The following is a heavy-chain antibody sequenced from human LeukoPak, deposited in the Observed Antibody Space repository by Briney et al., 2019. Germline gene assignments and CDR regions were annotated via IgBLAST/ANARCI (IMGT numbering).Heavy chain of an antibody. CDR1: GFTFTSYD. D-gene: IGHD2-2*02. CDR2: MNPNNGNT. J-gene: IGHJ5*02. Sequence: ASVKVSCKASGFTFTSYDINWVRQASGQGLEWMGWMNPNNGNTGYAQKFQGRVTMTRDTSISTAYMELRGLGSEDTAVYYCVRDGEGAAISVNYWFDPWGQGTLVTVSS. V-gene: IGHV1-8*01. CDR3: VRDGEGAAISVNYWFDP.